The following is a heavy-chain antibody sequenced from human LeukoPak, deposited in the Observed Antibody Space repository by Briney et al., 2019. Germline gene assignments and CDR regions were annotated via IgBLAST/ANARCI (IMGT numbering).Heavy chain of an antibody. J-gene: IGHJ4*02. Sequence: GSSVKVSCQASGGTFRSYAISWVRQAPAQGLEWMGGIIPIFGTANYAQKFQGRVTLTADESTSTAYMELSSLRSEDTAVYYCARASGYSQSIDYWGQGTLVTVSS. CDR3: ARASGYSQSIDY. D-gene: IGHD3-22*01. CDR1: GGTFRSYA. V-gene: IGHV1-69*13. CDR2: IIPIFGTA.